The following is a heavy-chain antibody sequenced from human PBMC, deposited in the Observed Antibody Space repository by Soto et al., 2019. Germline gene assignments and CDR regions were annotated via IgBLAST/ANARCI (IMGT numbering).Heavy chain of an antibody. D-gene: IGHD2-21*01. CDR2: TRNKANSYTT. CDR1: GFTFSDHY. J-gene: IGHJ6*02. CDR3: GRHIHYHGIDV. Sequence: EVQVVESGGGLVQPGGSLRLSCAASGFTFSDHYMDWVRQAPGKGLEWVCRTRNKANSYTTEYGASVKGRFTISRDDSKNSLYLPMISLKTDDTAVYYCGRHIHYHGIDVWGQGTTVTVSS. V-gene: IGHV3-72*01.